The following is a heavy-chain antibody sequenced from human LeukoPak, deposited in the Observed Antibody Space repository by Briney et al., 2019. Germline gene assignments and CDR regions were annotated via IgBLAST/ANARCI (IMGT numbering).Heavy chain of an antibody. CDR3: ARSRVRGSPHPNAFDI. D-gene: IGHD3-10*01. Sequence: ASVKVSCKASGDSIRSYGITWLRQAPGQGLEWMGWISDYDGNTNYAQNVQGRVTMTTDTSTGTAYMELRSLRSDDTAVYYCARSRVRGSPHPNAFDIWGQGTKVTVSS. J-gene: IGHJ3*02. V-gene: IGHV1-18*01. CDR2: ISDYDGNT. CDR1: GDSIRSYG.